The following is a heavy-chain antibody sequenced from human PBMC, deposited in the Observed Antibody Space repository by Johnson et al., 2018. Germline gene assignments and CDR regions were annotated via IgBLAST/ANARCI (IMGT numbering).Heavy chain of an antibody. V-gene: IGHV4-59*01. Sequence: QVQLQESGPGLVKPSETLSLTCTVSGGSISSYYWSWIRQPPGKGLEWIGYIYYSGSTNYNPSLKSRVTISVDTSKNQFSLKLSSVTAADPAVYYCVRATAYYYMDVWGKGTTVTVSS. J-gene: IGHJ6*03. D-gene: IGHD2-21*02. CDR2: IYYSGST. CDR3: VRATAYYYMDV. CDR1: GGSISSYY.